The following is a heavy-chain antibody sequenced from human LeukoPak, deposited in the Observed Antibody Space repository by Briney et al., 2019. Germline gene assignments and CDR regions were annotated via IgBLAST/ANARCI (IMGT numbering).Heavy chain of an antibody. Sequence: PSETLSLTCTVSGVPITSRAYYWVWVRQSPGRGLEWLGSIYNNADTYYNPSFESRVTIAIQTSKNQFSLKMTSVTAADTAAYYCTSRGFRLPLDAFDVWGQGTRVAVSS. V-gene: IGHV4-39*01. CDR2: IYNNADT. J-gene: IGHJ3*01. CDR3: TSRGFRLPLDAFDV. D-gene: IGHD5-24*01. CDR1: GVPITSRAYY.